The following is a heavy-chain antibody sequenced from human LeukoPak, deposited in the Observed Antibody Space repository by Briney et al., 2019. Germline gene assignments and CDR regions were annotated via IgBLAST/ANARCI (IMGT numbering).Heavy chain of an antibody. J-gene: IGHJ4*02. CDR1: GFTVSSNY. V-gene: IGHV3-66*01. CDR3: AREDGYNSADY. D-gene: IGHD5-24*01. Sequence: GGSLRLSCTASGFTVSSNYMSWVRQAPGKGLEWVSVIYSGGSTYYADSVKGRFTISRDNSKNTLYLQMNSLRAEDTAVYYCAREDGYNSADYWGQGTLVTVSS. CDR2: IYSGGST.